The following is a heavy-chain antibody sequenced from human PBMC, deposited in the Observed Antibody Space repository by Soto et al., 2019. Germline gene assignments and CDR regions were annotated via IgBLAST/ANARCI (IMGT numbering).Heavy chain of an antibody. Sequence: GGSLRLSCAASGSTFSSYAMSWVRQAPGKGLECVSAISGSGGSAYYADSVEGRFTISRDNSKNTLYLQMNSLRAEDTAVYYCAKGHHTYYYYGMDVWGQGTTVTVS. CDR3: AKGHHTYYYYGMDV. CDR2: ISGSGGSA. V-gene: IGHV3-23*01. J-gene: IGHJ6*02. CDR1: GSTFSSYA.